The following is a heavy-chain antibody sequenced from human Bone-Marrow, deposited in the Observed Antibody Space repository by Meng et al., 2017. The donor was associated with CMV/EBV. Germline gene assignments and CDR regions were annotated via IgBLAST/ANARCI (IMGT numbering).Heavy chain of an antibody. CDR2: IFDSGST. J-gene: IGHJ4*02. V-gene: IGHV4-39*02. CDR3: ARPTAWTSATLIDY. CDR1: GSSISSTTYF. Sequence: GSLRLSCTVSGSSISSTTYFWVWIRQPPGKGLEWIGSIFDSGSTYYAPSLKSRVTISLNTSKNHFSLKLSSVTAADTAVYYCARPTAWTSATLIDYWGQGTLVTVSS. D-gene: IGHD2-15*01.